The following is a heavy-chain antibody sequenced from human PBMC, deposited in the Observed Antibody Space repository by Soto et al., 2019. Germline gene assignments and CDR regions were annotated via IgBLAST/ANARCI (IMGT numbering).Heavy chain of an antibody. CDR3: GTDQWGGAFDI. J-gene: IGHJ3*02. CDR2: IRPDGNEI. D-gene: IGHD3-10*01. CDR1: GFTLSTYW. Sequence: PVGSLRLSCVASGFTLSTYWMAWVRQTPGKGLEFVANIRPDGNEINYVDSVKGRFTISRDNAKNSPFLQMNSLRHDDTAVYYCGTDQWGGAFDIGGQGTTVTVSS. V-gene: IGHV3-7*01.